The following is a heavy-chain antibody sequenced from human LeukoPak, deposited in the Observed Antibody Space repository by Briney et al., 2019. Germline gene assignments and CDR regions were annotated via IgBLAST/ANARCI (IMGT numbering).Heavy chain of an antibody. Sequence: PGGSLRLSCAASGFTFSSYAMSWVRQAPGKGLEWVSAISGSGGSTYYADSVKGRFTISRDNAKNSLYLQMNSLRAEDTAVYYCAREDFVVVVAALRATFRPDAFDIWGQGTMVTVSS. CDR2: ISGSGGST. V-gene: IGHV3-23*01. D-gene: IGHD2-15*01. J-gene: IGHJ3*02. CDR1: GFTFSSYA. CDR3: AREDFVVVVAALRATFRPDAFDI.